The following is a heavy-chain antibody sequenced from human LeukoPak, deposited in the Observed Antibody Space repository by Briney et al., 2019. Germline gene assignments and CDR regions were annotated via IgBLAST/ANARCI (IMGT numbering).Heavy chain of an antibody. D-gene: IGHD5-18*01. V-gene: IGHV3-11*06. CDR2: ISSSSSYT. Sequence: EGSLRLSCAASGFTFSDYYMSWIRQAPGKGLEWVSYISSSSSYTNYADSVKGRFTISRDNAKNSLYLQMNSLRAEDTAVYYCAPGTYSYGYLSDYWGQGTLVTVSS. CDR1: GFTFSDYY. J-gene: IGHJ4*02. CDR3: APGTYSYGYLSDY.